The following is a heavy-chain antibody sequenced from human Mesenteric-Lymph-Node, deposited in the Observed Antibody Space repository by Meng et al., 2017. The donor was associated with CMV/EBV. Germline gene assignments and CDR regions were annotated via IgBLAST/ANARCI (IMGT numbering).Heavy chain of an antibody. CDR3: ARLGCYDFWSGCSEV. D-gene: IGHD3-3*01. Sequence: GGSLRLSCAASGFTFSSYEMNWVRQAPGKGLEWVSYISSSGSTIYYADSVKGRFTISRDNAKNSLYLQMNSLRAEDTAVYYCARLGCYDFWSGCSEVRGQGTTVTVSS. V-gene: IGHV3-48*03. CDR2: ISSSGSTI. J-gene: IGHJ6*02. CDR1: GFTFSSYE.